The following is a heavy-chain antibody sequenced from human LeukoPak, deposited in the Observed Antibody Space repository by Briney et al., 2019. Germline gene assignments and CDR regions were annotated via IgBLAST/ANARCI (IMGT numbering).Heavy chain of an antibody. V-gene: IGHV4-61*08. CDR3: AREYSGFDY. Sequence: SETLSLTCTVSGDPISSHSDYKWTWIRQPPGKGLEWIGYSYHSGSTNYNPSLKSRVTISVDTSKNQFSLKLTSVTAADTAVYYCAREYSGFDYWGQGTLVTVSS. J-gene: IGHJ4*02. CDR1: GDPISSHSDY. CDR2: SYHSGST. D-gene: IGHD5-12*01.